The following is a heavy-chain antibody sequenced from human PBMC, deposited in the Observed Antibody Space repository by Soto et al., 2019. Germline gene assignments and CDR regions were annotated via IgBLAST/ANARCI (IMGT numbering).Heavy chain of an antibody. Sequence: QVQLQESGPRLVKPSQTLSLTCTVSGDSIGSGDYYWTWIRQPPGKGLEWIGYIYYIGTTFYNPSLESRVNISVDTSKSQSSLRVTSVTAADTAVYYCARGSTYYGFVTWGQGTLITVSS. V-gene: IGHV4-30-4*01. D-gene: IGHD3-10*01. CDR3: ARGSTYYGFVT. CDR2: IYYIGTT. J-gene: IGHJ5*02. CDR1: GDSIGSGDYY.